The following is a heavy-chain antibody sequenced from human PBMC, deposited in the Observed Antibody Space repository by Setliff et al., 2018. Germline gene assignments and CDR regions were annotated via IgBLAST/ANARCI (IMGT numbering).Heavy chain of an antibody. J-gene: IGHJ4*02. CDR2: LHTSGTT. V-gene: IGHV4-61*02. Sequence: SQTLSLTCAVSGGSITSGSYYWSWIRQPAGEGLEWIGRLHTSGTTDYNPSLKGRVTISADTSTNHFSLKLTSVTAADTAVYYCTRDNTIVGATDYWGQGALVTVSS. CDR1: GGSITSGSYY. D-gene: IGHD1-26*01. CDR3: TRDNTIVGATDY.